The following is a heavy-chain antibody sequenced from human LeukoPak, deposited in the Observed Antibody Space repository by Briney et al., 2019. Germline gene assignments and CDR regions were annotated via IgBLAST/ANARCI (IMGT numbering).Heavy chain of an antibody. Sequence: GGSLRLSCAASGFTFSSYSMNWVRQAPGKGLEWVSSISSSSSYIYYADSVKGRFTISRDNAKNSLYLQMNSLRAEDTAVYYCARDSSTVVTYAFDIWGQGTMVTVSS. J-gene: IGHJ3*02. CDR2: ISSSSSYI. CDR3: ARDSSTVVTYAFDI. CDR1: GFTFSSYS. D-gene: IGHD4-17*01. V-gene: IGHV3-21*01.